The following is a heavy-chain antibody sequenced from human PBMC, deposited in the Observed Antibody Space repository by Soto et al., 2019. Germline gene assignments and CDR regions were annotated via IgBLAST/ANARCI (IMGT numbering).Heavy chain of an antibody. J-gene: IGHJ6*02. D-gene: IGHD3-10*01. V-gene: IGHV3-30*04. Sequence: GGSLRLSCAASGFTFSSYAMHWVRQAPGKGLEWVSGVKNNGSNKYYADSVKGRFTISRDNSKNILYLQMNNLRAEDTAVYYCAKDRDYGSGRLDVWGQGTTVTVSS. CDR1: GFTFSSYA. CDR2: VKNNGSNK. CDR3: AKDRDYGSGRLDV.